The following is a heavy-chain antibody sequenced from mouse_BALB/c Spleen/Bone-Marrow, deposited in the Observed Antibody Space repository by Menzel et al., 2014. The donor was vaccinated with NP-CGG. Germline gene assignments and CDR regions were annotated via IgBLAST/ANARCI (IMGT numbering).Heavy chain of an antibody. V-gene: IGHV2-9*02. J-gene: IGHJ4*01. Sequence: VQLQQSGPGLVAPSQSLSISCTVSGFSLTSYGVHWVRQPPGQGLEWLGAIWAGGSTNYNSALMSRLTISKDNSKSQVFLKMNSLQTDDTAMYYRAREGRGYYGSSGAAMDYWGQGTKVTVSS. CDR2: IWAGGST. CDR1: GFSLTSYG. CDR3: AREGRGYYGSSGAAMDY. D-gene: IGHD1-1*01.